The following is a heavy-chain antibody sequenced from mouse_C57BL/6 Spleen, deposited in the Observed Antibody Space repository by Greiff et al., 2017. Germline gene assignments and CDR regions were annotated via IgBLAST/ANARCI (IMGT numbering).Heavy chain of an antibody. D-gene: IGHD1-1*01. Sequence: QVQLQQSGAELVRPGASVTLSCKASGYTFTDYEMHWVKQTPVHGLEWIGAIDPETGGTAYNQKFKGKAILTADKSSSTAYMELRSLTSEDSAVYYCTRVGYYGSSYDYAMDYWGQGTSVTVSS. CDR3: TRVGYYGSSYDYAMDY. CDR1: GYTFTDYE. J-gene: IGHJ4*01. CDR2: IDPETGGT. V-gene: IGHV1-15*01.